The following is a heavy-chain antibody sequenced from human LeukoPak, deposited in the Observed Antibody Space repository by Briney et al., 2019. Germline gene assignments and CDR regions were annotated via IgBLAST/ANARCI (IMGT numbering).Heavy chain of an antibody. D-gene: IGHD6-13*01. V-gene: IGHV3-48*01. J-gene: IGHJ4*02. CDR3: ARGPDSSSWYS. Sequence: GSLRLSCAASGFTFSSYSMNWVRQAPGKGLEWVSYISSSSSTIYYADSVKGRFTISRDNAKDSLYLQMNSLRAEDTAVYYCARGPDSSSWYSWGQGTLVTVSS. CDR2: ISSSSSTI. CDR1: GFTFSSYS.